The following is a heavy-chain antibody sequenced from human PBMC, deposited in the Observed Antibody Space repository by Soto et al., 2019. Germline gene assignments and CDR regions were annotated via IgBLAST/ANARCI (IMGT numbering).Heavy chain of an antibody. CDR2: IIPILGIG. CDR1: GGTFSSYA. CDR3: ARNPRAVAAMHMDV. J-gene: IGHJ6*03. V-gene: IGHV1-69*04. Sequence: GASVKVSCKASGGTFSSYAFNWVRQAPGQGLEWMGRIIPILGIGDYAQRFQGRVTITADKSTSTVYMELSSLRSEDTAVYYCARNPRAVAAMHMDVWGKGTMVTVS. D-gene: IGHD6-19*01.